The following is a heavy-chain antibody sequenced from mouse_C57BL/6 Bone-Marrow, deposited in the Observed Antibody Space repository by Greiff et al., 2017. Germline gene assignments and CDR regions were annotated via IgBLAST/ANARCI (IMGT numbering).Heavy chain of an antibody. CDR2: IDPETGGT. V-gene: IGHV1-15*01. Sequence: QVQLQQSGAELVRPGASVTLSRKASGYTFTDYEMHWVKQTPVHGLEWIGAIDPETGGTAYNQKFKGKAILTADKSSSTAYMELRSLTSEDSAVYYCTRSSYSNAWFAYWGQGTLVTVSA. D-gene: IGHD2-5*01. CDR1: GYTFTDYE. CDR3: TRSSYSNAWFAY. J-gene: IGHJ3*01.